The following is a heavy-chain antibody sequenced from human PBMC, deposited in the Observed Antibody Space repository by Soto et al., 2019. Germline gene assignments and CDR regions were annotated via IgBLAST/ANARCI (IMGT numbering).Heavy chain of an antibody. CDR2: INPYNGNT. J-gene: IGHJ3*02. CDR1: DYTFITYG. V-gene: IGHV1-18*04. D-gene: IGHD3-3*01. CDR3: ARISYPALQGAFDI. Sequence: QGHLEQSGGEVKKPGASVQVSCRALDYTFITYGLSWVRQAPGQGLEWMGLINPYNGNTVYAQKFQGRVTMTRDTSTDTAYMELRILRFNDTAVYYCARISYPALQGAFDIWGHGTMVTVSS.